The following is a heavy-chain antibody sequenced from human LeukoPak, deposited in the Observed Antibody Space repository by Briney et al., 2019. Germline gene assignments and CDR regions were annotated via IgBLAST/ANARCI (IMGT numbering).Heavy chain of an antibody. V-gene: IGHV1-46*03. Sequence: ASVNVSCKASGYTLTSYYMHWVRQPPGQGLEGMGIINPRGCRTSYAQKFQGRVTMTRDTSTSTVYMELSSLRSEDTAVYYCARVSSGCSFDYWGQGTLVTVSS. CDR2: INPRGCRT. CDR1: GYTLTSYY. J-gene: IGHJ4*02. CDR3: ARVSSGCSFDY. D-gene: IGHD6-19*01.